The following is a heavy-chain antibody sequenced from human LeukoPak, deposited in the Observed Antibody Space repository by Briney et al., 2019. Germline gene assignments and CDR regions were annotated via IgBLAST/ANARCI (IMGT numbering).Heavy chain of an antibody. D-gene: IGHD3-22*01. J-gene: IGHJ4*02. CDR1: GYTFTSYG. CDR3: ARDGTYYYDSSGLDY. V-gene: IGHV1-18*01. CDR2: ISAYNGNT. Sequence: GASVKVSCKASGYTFTSYGISWVRQAPGQGLEWMGWISAYNGNTNYAQKLQGRVTMTTDTSTSTAYMELRSLRSDDTAVYYCARDGTYYYDSSGLDYWGQGTLVTVSS.